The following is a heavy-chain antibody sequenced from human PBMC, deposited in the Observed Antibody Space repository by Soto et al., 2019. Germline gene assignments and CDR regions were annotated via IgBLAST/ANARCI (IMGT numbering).Heavy chain of an antibody. CDR2: IIPIFGTA. Sequence: QVQLVQSGAEVKKPGSSVKVSCKASGGTFSSYAISWVRQAPGQGLXWMGGIIPIFGTANYAQKFQGRVTITADESTSTAYMELSSLRSEDTAVYYCARRRGYCGGDCWGFDYWGQGTLVTVSS. D-gene: IGHD2-21*02. CDR1: GGTFSSYA. V-gene: IGHV1-69*01. J-gene: IGHJ4*02. CDR3: ARRRGYCGGDCWGFDY.